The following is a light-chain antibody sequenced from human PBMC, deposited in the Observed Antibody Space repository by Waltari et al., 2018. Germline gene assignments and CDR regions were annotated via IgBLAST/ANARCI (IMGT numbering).Light chain of an antibody. CDR2: GST. CDR3: QSYDTSLSVV. V-gene: IGLV1-40*01. CDR1: GSNIGAGYD. Sequence: QSVLTQPPSVSGAPGQRVPISCTGSGSNIGAGYDVHWYQPLPRAAPKLLIYGSTSRPLGVPARFFGSTSGASASLAIIGLQAEDEADYYCQSYDTSLSVVFGGGTKLTVL. J-gene: IGLJ3*02.